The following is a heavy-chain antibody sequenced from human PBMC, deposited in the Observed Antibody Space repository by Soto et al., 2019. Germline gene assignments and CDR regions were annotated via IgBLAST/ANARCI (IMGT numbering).Heavy chain of an antibody. V-gene: IGHV1-18*01. Sequence: ASVKVSCKASGYTFTSYGISWVRQAPGQGLEWMGWISVYNGNTNYAQKLQGRVTMTTDTSTSTAYMELRSLRSDDTAVYYCARDNLDYGDYGVYYYYGMDVWGQGTTVTVSS. J-gene: IGHJ6*02. CDR3: ARDNLDYGDYGVYYYYGMDV. D-gene: IGHD4-17*01. CDR1: GYTFTSYG. CDR2: ISVYNGNT.